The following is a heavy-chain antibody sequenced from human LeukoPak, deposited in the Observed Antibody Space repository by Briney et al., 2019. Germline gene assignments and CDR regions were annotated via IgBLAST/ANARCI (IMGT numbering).Heavy chain of an antibody. CDR2: ISYDGSNK. CDR1: GFTFSSYG. D-gene: IGHD5-12*01. CDR3: AGGGSDFDY. V-gene: IGHV3-30*03. J-gene: IGHJ4*02. Sequence: GRSLRLSCAASGFTFSSYGMHWVRQAPGKGLEWVAVISYDGSNKYYADSVKGRFTISRDNSKNTLYLQMNSLRAEDTAVYYCAGGGSDFDYWGQGTLVTVSS.